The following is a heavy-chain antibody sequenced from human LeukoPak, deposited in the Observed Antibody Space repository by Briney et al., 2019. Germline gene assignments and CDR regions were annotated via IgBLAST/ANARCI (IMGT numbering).Heavy chain of an antibody. Sequence: GGSLRLSCAASGFTFDDYAMHWVRQAPGKGLEWVSGISWNSGSIGYADSVKGRFTISRDNAKNSLYLQMNSLRAEDTALYYCAKVWLVGKNWEAFDIWGQGTMVTVSS. D-gene: IGHD3-9*01. CDR2: ISWNSGSI. CDR1: GFTFDDYA. V-gene: IGHV3-9*01. CDR3: AKVWLVGKNWEAFDI. J-gene: IGHJ3*02.